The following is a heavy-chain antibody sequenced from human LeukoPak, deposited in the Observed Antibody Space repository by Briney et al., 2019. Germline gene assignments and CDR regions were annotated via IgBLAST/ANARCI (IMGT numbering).Heavy chain of an antibody. Sequence: PGGSLRLSCAASGFTFSSYGMHWVRQAPGKGLEWVAVISYDGSNKYYADSVKGRFTISRDNSKNTLYLQMNSLRAEDTAVYYCASPRMGDRDYWGQGTLVTVSS. J-gene: IGHJ4*02. CDR2: ISYDGSNK. CDR3: ASPRMGDRDY. CDR1: GFTFSSYG. V-gene: IGHV3-30*03. D-gene: IGHD2-21*01.